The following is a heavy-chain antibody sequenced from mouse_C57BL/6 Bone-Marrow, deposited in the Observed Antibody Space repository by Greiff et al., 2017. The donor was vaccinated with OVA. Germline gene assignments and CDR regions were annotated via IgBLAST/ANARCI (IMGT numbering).Heavy chain of an antibody. D-gene: IGHD2-4*01. Sequence: QVQLQQSGAELARPGASVKLSCKASGYTFTSSGISWVKQRTGQGLEWIGEIYPRSGNTYYNEKFKGKATLTADKSSSTAYMELRSLTSEDSAVYFCARRDYDYDVYYAMDYWGQGTSVTVSS. CDR3: ARRDYDYDVYYAMDY. J-gene: IGHJ4*01. CDR2: IYPRSGNT. CDR1: GYTFTSSG. V-gene: IGHV1-81*01.